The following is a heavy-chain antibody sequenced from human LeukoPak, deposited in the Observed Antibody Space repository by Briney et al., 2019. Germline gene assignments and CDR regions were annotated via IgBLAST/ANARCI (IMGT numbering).Heavy chain of an antibody. CDR2: ISYDGSNK. CDR3: AREYPTDSSSWHRYFDY. D-gene: IGHD6-13*01. Sequence: PGRSLRLSCAASRFTFSSYAMHWVSQAPGKGLEWVAVISYDGSNKYYADSVKGRFTISRDNSKNTPYLQMNSLRAEDTAVYYCAREYPTDSSSWHRYFDYWGQGTLVTVSS. J-gene: IGHJ4*02. CDR1: RFTFSSYA. V-gene: IGHV3-30-3*01.